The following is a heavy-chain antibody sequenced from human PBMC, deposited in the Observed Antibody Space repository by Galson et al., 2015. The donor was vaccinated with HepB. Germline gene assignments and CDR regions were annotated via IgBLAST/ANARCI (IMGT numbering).Heavy chain of an antibody. V-gene: IGHV1-2*06. Sequence: SVKVSCKASGYTFTGYYMHWVRQAPGQGLEWMGRINPNSGGTNYAQKFQGRVTMTRDTSISTAYMELSRLRSDDTAVYYCARAPYCSGGSCYRRQPFDYWGQGTLVTVSS. D-gene: IGHD2-15*01. CDR3: ARAPYCSGGSCYRRQPFDY. CDR2: INPNSGGT. CDR1: GYTFTGYY. J-gene: IGHJ4*02.